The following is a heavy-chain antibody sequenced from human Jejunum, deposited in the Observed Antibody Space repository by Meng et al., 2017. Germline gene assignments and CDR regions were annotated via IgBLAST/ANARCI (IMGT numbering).Heavy chain of an antibody. Sequence: VHPHEPGPELGRHSETLSFISAVSGGSVSGSGYQWGWIRQPPGKGLEWIGYASTNYNTSLKSRVTISVDTSKNQFSLKLTSVTAADPAVYYCARDHWGSLDYWGQGVLVTVSS. CDR2: AST. J-gene: IGHJ4*02. D-gene: IGHD7-27*01. V-gene: IGHV4-61*08. CDR3: ARDHWGSLDY. CDR1: GGSVSGSGYQ.